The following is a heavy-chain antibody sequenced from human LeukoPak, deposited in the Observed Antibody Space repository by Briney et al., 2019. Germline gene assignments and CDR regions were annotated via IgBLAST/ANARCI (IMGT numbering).Heavy chain of an antibody. CDR2: IIPIFGTA. D-gene: IGHD4-17*01. V-gene: IGHV1-69*05. Sequence: ASVKVSCKASGGTFSSYAISWVRQAPGQGLEWMGVIIPIFGTANYAQKFQGRVTITTDESTSTAYMELSSLRSEDTAVYYCARDRSGDYGEPGVNWFDPWGRGTLVTVSS. J-gene: IGHJ5*02. CDR1: GGTFSSYA. CDR3: ARDRSGDYGEPGVNWFDP.